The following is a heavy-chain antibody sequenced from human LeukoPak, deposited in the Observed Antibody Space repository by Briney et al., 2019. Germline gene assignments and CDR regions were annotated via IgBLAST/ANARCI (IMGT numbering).Heavy chain of an antibody. V-gene: IGHV1-2*02. D-gene: IGHD6-6*01. CDR2: INPNSGDS. Sequence: AAVKVSCKAFEYTFTTYYFHWVRQAPGQGLEWMGWINPNSGDSKCTEKFQDRVTMTRDTSISTVYMELSRLRYDDTAVYYCARGRGTSSFDYWGQGTLVTVSS. J-gene: IGHJ4*02. CDR3: ARGRGTSSFDY. CDR1: EYTFTTYY.